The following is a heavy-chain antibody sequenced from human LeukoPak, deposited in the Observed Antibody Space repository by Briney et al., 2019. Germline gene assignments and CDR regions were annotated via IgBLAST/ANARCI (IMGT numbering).Heavy chain of an antibody. CDR1: GGTFSSYA. D-gene: IGHD6-6*01. CDR3: ARVSSSSSNYYYYMDV. V-gene: IGHV1-69*05. J-gene: IGHJ6*03. Sequence: SVKVSCKASGGTFSSYAISWVRQAPGQRLEWMGRIIPIIGTANYAQKFQGRVTITTDESTSTAYMELISLRSEDTAVYYCARVSSSSSNYYYYMDVWSKGTTVTVSS. CDR2: IIPIIGTA.